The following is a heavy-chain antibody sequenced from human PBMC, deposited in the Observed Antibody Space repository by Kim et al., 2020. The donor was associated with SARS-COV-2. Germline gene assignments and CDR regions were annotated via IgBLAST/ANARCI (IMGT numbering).Heavy chain of an antibody. D-gene: IGHD3-10*01. CDR2: ISGSGGST. J-gene: IGHJ6*02. CDR3: AKEAYYYGSGSYSHYYGMDV. Sequence: GGSLRLSCAASGFTFSSYAMSWVRQAPGKGLEWVSAISGSGGSTYYADSVKGRFTISRDNSKNTLYLQMNSLRAEDTAVYYCAKEAYYYGSGSYSHYYGMDVWGQGTTVTVSS. V-gene: IGHV3-23*01. CDR1: GFTFSSYA.